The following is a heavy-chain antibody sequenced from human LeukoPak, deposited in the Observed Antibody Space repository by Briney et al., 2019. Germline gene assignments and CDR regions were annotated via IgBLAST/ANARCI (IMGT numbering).Heavy chain of an antibody. CDR2: ISSSSKTI. CDR3: ARDQGIFDY. J-gene: IGHJ4*02. V-gene: IGHV3-48*02. CDR1: GFTFNKYG. Sequence: PGGSLRLSCIASGFTFNKYGVHWVRQAPGKGLEWVSYISSSSKTIYYADSVKGRFTISRDNAKNSLYLQMNSLRDEDSAVYYCARDQGIFDYWGQGTLVTVSS.